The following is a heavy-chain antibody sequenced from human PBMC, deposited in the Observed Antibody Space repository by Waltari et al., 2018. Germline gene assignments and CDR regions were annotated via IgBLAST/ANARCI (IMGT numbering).Heavy chain of an antibody. CDR1: GGTFSSYA. Sequence: QVQLVQSGAEVKKPGSSVKVSCKASGGTFSSYAISWVRQAPGQGLEWMGGIIPIFGTANYAQKFQGRDTITADESTSPAYMELSSLRSEDTAVYYCARGIAAQTYYYYGMDVWGQGTTVTVSS. D-gene: IGHD6-6*01. J-gene: IGHJ6*02. CDR3: ARGIAAQTYYYYGMDV. V-gene: IGHV1-69*13. CDR2: IIPIFGTA.